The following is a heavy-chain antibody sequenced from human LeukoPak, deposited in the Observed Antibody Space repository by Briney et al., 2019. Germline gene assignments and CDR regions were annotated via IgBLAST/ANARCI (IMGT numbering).Heavy chain of an antibody. D-gene: IGHD4-17*01. CDR2: ISGSGDRT. CDR3: AKDPNGDYIGAFDM. CDR1: GITASTYA. V-gene: IGHV3-23*01. Sequence: PGGSLRPSGAASGITASTYAMTWVRQAPGKGLKWVSPISGSGDRTMYADYVKRRFTISRDNFKNTLYLQMNSLRAEDTALYHCAKDPNGDYIGAFDMWGQGTMVTVSS. J-gene: IGHJ3*02.